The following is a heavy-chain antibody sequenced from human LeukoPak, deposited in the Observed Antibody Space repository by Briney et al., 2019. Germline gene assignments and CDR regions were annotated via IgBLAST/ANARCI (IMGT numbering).Heavy chain of an antibody. V-gene: IGHV3-23*01. CDR3: AKGRQSYFFDY. CDR1: GVTFNNYA. Sequence: GGSLRLSCAASGVTFNNYAMSWVRQAPGKGLEWVSSISGSGGSTYYADSVKGRFTISRDNSKSTLYLQMTSLRADDTAVYYCAKGRQSYFFDYWGQGTLVTVSS. D-gene: IGHD6-19*01. J-gene: IGHJ4*02. CDR2: ISGSGGST.